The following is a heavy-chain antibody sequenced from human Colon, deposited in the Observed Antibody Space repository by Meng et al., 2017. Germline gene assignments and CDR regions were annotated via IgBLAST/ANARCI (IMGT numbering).Heavy chain of an antibody. CDR2: ISYDGSNK. D-gene: IGHD6-13*01. V-gene: IGHV3-30*04. Sequence: GSLLKISCAASGFTFSSYAMHWVRQAPGKGLEWVAVISYDGSNKYYADSVKGRFTISRDNSKNTLYLQMNSLRAEDTAVYYCARESYSSSWYGFRWGQGTLVTVSS. CDR1: GFTFSSYA. J-gene: IGHJ4*02. CDR3: ARESYSSSWYGFR.